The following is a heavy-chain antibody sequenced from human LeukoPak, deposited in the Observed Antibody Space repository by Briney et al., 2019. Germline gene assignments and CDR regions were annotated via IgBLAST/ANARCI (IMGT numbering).Heavy chain of an antibody. J-gene: IGHJ2*01. Sequence: ASVKVSCKASGYTFTSYGISWVRQAPGQGLEWMGWISAYNGNTNYAQKLQGRVTMTTDTSTGTAYMELRSLRSDDTAVYYCARDYYDSSGYRYFDLWGRGTLVTVSS. CDR1: GYTFTSYG. CDR2: ISAYNGNT. CDR3: ARDYYDSSGYRYFDL. D-gene: IGHD3-22*01. V-gene: IGHV1-18*01.